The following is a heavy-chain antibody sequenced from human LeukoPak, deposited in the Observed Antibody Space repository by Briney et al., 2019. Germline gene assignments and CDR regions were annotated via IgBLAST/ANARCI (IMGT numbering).Heavy chain of an antibody. CDR2: ISSSSSYI. J-gene: IGHJ5*02. Sequence: GGSLRLSCAASGFTFSSYSMNWVRQTPGKGLEWASSISSSSSYIYYADSVKSRFTISRDNAKNSLYLQMNSLRAEDTAVYYCASTSAGYSSGWYSSGGFDPWGQGTLVTVSS. CDR3: ASTSAGYSSGWYSSGGFDP. V-gene: IGHV3-21*01. CDR1: GFTFSSYS. D-gene: IGHD6-19*01.